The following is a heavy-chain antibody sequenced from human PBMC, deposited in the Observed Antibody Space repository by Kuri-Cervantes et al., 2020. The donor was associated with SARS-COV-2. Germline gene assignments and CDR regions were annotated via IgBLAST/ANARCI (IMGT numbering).Heavy chain of an antibody. CDR1: GGSISSFY. CDR2: FYHSGII. Sequence: SETLSLTCTVSGGSISSFYWSWIRQPPGKGLEWIGYFYHSGIINYDPALKSRVTISGDTSKNQLSLKLTSVTAADTAVYYCARDNVLYSGSGFDLWGQGTLVTVSS. CDR3: ARDNVLYSGSGFDL. D-gene: IGHD1-26*01. J-gene: IGHJ4*02. V-gene: IGHV4-59*01.